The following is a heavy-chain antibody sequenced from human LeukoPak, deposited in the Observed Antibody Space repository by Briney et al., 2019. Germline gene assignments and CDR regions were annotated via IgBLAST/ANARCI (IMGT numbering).Heavy chain of an antibody. CDR2: IYSGGTT. D-gene: IGHD2-2*01. CDR3: ARHQPDY. V-gene: IGHV3-53*05. Sequence: GGSLRLSCAASGFTVSSNYMSWVRQAPGKGLEWVSIIYSGGTTYYADSVKGRFTISRDNSKNTLYLQMNSLRAEDTAVYYCARHQPDYWGQGTLVTVSS. J-gene: IGHJ4*02. CDR1: GFTVSSNY.